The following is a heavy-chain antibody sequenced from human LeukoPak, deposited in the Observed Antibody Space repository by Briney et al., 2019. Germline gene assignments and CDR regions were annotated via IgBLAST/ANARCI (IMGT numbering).Heavy chain of an antibody. CDR3: ARGAARMVEMGTMISFEY. V-gene: IGHV3-30*04. J-gene: IGHJ4*02. CDR2: ISYDGSNK. CDR1: GFTFSSYA. D-gene: IGHD5-24*01. Sequence: GGSLRLSCAASGFTFSSYAMHWVRQVPGKGLEWVAVISYDGSNKKYADSVKGRFTISRVNSQKTLYLQMNSLRAEDAAVYYCARGAARMVEMGTMISFEYWGQGTLVTVSS.